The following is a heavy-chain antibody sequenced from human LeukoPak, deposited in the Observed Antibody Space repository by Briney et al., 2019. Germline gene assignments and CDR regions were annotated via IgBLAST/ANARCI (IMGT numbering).Heavy chain of an antibody. J-gene: IGHJ5*02. CDR2: IRYDGSNK. V-gene: IGHV3-30*02. CDR1: GITFSSYG. Sequence: PGGSLRLSCAASGITFSSYGMHWVRQAPGKGLEWVAFIRYDGSNKYYADSVKGRFTISRDNSKNTLYLQMNSLRAEDTAVYYCAKVAGMVRGVNPYWFDPWGQGTLVTVSS. D-gene: IGHD3-10*01. CDR3: AKVAGMVRGVNPYWFDP.